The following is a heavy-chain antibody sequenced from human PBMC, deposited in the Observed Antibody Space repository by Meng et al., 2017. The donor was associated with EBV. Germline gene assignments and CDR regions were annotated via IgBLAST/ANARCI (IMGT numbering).Heavy chain of an antibody. CDR3: ASESGRGFTPDY. V-gene: IGHV1-69*01. CDR1: GGTFRSDA. CDR2: LIPMSDAP. J-gene: IGHJ4*02. Sequence: QVQLVQFGAEVGKPGSSVKVSCKPSGGTFRSDAISWVRQAPGQGLEWMGGLIPMSDAPHYAQKFQGRVTITADESTSTHYMDLSGLRSEDTAVYYCASESGRGFTPDYWGQGTLVTVSS. D-gene: IGHD3-10*01.